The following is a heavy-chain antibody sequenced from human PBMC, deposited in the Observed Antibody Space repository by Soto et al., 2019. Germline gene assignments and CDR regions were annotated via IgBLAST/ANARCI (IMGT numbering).Heavy chain of an antibody. CDR2: IYYSGST. CDR1: GGSISSYY. J-gene: IGHJ6*02. CDR3: ARVGGGYYYYYYGMDV. V-gene: IGHV4-59*01. D-gene: IGHD3-16*01. Sequence: SETLSLTCTVSGGSISSYYWSWVRQPPGKGLEWIGYIYYSGSTNYNPSLKSRVTISVDTSKNQFSLKLSSVTAADTAVYYCARVGGGYYYYYYGMDVWGQGTTVTVSS.